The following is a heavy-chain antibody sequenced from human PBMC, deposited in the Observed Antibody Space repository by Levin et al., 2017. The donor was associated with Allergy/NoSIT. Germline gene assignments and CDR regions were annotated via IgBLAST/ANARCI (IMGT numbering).Heavy chain of an antibody. CDR2: IYYSGST. CDR1: GGSISSYY. Sequence: PSETLSLTCTVSGGSISSYYWSWIRQPPGKGLEWIGYIYYSGSTNYNPSLKSRVTISVDTSKNQFSLKLSSVTAADTAVYYCARGGKRPLDYWGQGTLVTVSS. D-gene: IGHD4-23*01. V-gene: IGHV4-59*01. J-gene: IGHJ4*02. CDR3: ARGGKRPLDY.